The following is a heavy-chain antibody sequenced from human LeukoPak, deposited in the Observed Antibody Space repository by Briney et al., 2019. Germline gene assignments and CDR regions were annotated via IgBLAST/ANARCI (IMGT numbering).Heavy chain of an antibody. Sequence: GSLRLSCAASGFIFSSYSMNWVRQAPGKGLEWVSSISSSSSYIYYADSVKGRFTISRDNAKNSLYLQMNSLRAEDTAVYYCARCYSNYGYVFDIWGQGTMVTVSS. J-gene: IGHJ3*02. CDR2: ISSSSSYI. CDR3: ARCYSNYGYVFDI. D-gene: IGHD4-11*01. V-gene: IGHV3-21*01. CDR1: GFIFSSYS.